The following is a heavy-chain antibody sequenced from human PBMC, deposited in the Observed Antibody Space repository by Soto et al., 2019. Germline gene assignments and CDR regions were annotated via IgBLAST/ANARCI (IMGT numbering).Heavy chain of an antibody. D-gene: IGHD1-26*01. CDR3: AKVGDAYNSFFDY. J-gene: IGHJ4*02. CDR2: ISYDGSNK. CDR1: GFTFSSYG. Sequence: GGSLRLFCAASGFTFSSYGMHWVRQAPGKGLEWVAVISYDGSNKYYADSVKGRFTISSDNSKNTLYLQMNSLRAEDTAVYYCAKVGDAYNSFFDYWGQGTLVTVSS. V-gene: IGHV3-30*18.